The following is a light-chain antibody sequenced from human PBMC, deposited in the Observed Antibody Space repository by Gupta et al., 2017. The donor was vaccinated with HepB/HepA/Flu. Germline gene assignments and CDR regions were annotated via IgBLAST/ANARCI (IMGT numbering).Light chain of an antibody. V-gene: IGLV2-23*02. CDR1: SSDVGIYNL. CDR3: SSYAGSDIWV. CDR2: EVT. Sequence: QSALTQPASVSGSPGQSITISCTGTSSDVGIYNLVSWFQQHPGKAPNLMIYEVTKRSSGVSNHFSGSKSGNTASLTISGLQAEDEADYYCSSYAGSDIWVFGGGTKVTVL. J-gene: IGLJ3*02.